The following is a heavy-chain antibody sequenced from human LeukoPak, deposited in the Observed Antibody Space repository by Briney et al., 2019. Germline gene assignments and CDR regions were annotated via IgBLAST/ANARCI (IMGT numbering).Heavy chain of an antibody. Sequence: SETLSLTCTVSGGSISSSSYYWGWIRQPPGKGLEWIGSIYYSGSTYYNPSLKSRVTISVDTSKNQFSLKLSSVTAADTAVYYCARHANIRRGGDRPLPGFDPWGQGTLVTVSS. V-gene: IGHV4-39*01. CDR1: GGSISSSSYY. CDR2: IYYSGST. CDR3: ARHANIRRGGDRPLPGFDP. J-gene: IGHJ5*02. D-gene: IGHD2-21*02.